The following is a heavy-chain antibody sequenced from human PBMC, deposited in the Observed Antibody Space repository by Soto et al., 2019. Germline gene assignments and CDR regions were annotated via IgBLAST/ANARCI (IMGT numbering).Heavy chain of an antibody. CDR1: GDSLGSGDYY. CDR3: LWGREHSAFVSLYYFDY. J-gene: IGHJ4*01. V-gene: IGHV4-39*01. CDR2: VSYSGST. Sequence: PSETLSLTCTVSGDSLGSGDYYGGWIRQPPGKGMEWIGSVSYSGSTYYKQSFRSRATISVDTSKNQFYVQLRSETASDSSVYYCLWGREHSAFVSLYYFDYSGHATLVTLST. D-gene: IGHD3-16*01.